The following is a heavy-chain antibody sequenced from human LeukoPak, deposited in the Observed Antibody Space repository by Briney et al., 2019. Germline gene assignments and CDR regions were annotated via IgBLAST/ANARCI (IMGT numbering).Heavy chain of an antibody. CDR2: INWNGGST. CDR1: GFTFDDYG. CDR3: AREDNAYYYGSGSYYAL. J-gene: IGHJ4*02. D-gene: IGHD3-10*01. V-gene: IGHV3-20*04. Sequence: RPGGSLRLSCAASGFTFDDYGMRWVRQAPGKGLEWVSGINWNGGSTGYADSVKGRFTISRDNAKNSLYLQMNSLRAEDTALYYCAREDNAYYYGSGSYYALWGQGTLVTVSS.